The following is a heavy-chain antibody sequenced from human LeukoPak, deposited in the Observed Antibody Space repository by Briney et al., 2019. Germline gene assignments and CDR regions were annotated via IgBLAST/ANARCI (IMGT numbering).Heavy chain of an antibody. J-gene: IGHJ4*02. CDR1: GGSFSGYY. Sequence: PSETLSLTCAVYGGSFSGYYWSWIRQPPGKGLEWIGEIKHSGSTNYNPSLKSRVTISVDTSKNQFSLKLSSVTAADTAVYYCARGRLSGWYDYWGQGTLVTVSS. V-gene: IGHV4-34*01. CDR3: ARGRLSGWYDY. D-gene: IGHD6-19*01. CDR2: IKHSGST.